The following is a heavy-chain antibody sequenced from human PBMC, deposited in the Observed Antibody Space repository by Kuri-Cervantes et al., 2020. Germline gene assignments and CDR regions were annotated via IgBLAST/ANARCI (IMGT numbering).Heavy chain of an antibody. D-gene: IGHD3-16*01. Sequence: SETLSLTCTVSGGSISTYYWRWIRQPPGKGLEWIGYIYYSGGTNYNPSLKSRVTISVDTSKSQFSLKLRSVTAADTTVYYCAFSNYGPRFQSWGLGTLVTVSS. CDR1: GGSISTYY. V-gene: IGHV4-59*12. CDR3: AFSNYGPRFQS. J-gene: IGHJ1*01. CDR2: IYYSGGT.